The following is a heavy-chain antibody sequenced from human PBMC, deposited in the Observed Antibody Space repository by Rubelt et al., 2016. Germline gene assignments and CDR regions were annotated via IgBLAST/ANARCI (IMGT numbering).Heavy chain of an antibody. CDR2: IVPIFGTA. J-gene: IGHJ4*02. Sequence: QVQLVQSGAEVKKPGSSVKVSCKASGGTFSSYGISWVRQAPGQGLEWMGGIVPIFGTANYAQKFQGRVTITADESTGTAYMGMGSLKAEDTARYYCARRREGAEEDYWGQGTLVTVSS. V-gene: IGHV1-69*01. CDR1: GGTFSSYG. CDR3: ARRREGAEEDY.